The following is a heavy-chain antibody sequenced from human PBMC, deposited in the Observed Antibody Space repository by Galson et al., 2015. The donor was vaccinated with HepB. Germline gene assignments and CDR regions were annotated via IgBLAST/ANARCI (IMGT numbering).Heavy chain of an antibody. CDR2: IYSGGST. Sequence: SLRLSCAASGFTVSSNYMSWVRQAPGKGLEWVSVIYSGGSTYYADSVKGRFTISRDNSKNTLYLQMNSLRAEDTAVYYCARGPTVTTPDYWGQGTLVTVSS. V-gene: IGHV3-66*01. J-gene: IGHJ4*02. D-gene: IGHD4-11*01. CDR3: ARGPTVTTPDY. CDR1: GFTVSSNY.